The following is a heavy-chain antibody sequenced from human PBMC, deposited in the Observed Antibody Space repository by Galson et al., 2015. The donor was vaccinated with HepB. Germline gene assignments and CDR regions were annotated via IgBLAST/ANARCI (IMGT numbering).Heavy chain of an antibody. CDR1: YY. CDR2: IFYAGST. D-gene: IGHD2-8*01. CDR3: MRHRPLIPQFDY. V-gene: IGHV4-39*01. Sequence: YYWGWIRQPPGKGLEWIASIFYAGSTYYNPSLKSRVTISIDTSKSQFSLKVSSVTAADTAVYYCMRHRPLIPQFDYWGQGTLVTVSS. J-gene: IGHJ4*02.